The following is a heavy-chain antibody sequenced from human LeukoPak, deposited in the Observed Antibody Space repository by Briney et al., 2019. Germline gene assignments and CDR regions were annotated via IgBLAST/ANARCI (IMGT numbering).Heavy chain of an antibody. D-gene: IGHD3-10*01. Sequence: GGSLRLSCAASGFTYSSYWMSWVRQAPGKGLEGVGDIKQDGSEKYYVDSVKGRFTISRDNAKNSLYLQMNSLRAEDTAVYYCARTKGRGYYGSGIIVWGQGTLVTVSS. CDR3: ARTKGRGYYGSGIIV. CDR2: IKQDGSEK. CDR1: GFTYSSYW. J-gene: IGHJ4*02. V-gene: IGHV3-7*01.